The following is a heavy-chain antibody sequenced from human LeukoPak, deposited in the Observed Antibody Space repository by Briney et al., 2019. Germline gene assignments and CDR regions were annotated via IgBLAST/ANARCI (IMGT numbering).Heavy chain of an antibody. CDR3: ARDERYYDSSGYYPYY. J-gene: IGHJ4*02. V-gene: IGHV1-69*05. CDR1: GGTFSSYA. Sequence: SVKVSCKASGGTFSSYAISWVRQAPGQGLEWMGRIIPIFGTANYAQKFQGRVTITTDEPTSTAYMELSSLRSEDTAVYYCARDERYYDSSGYYPYYWGQGTLVTVSS. CDR2: IIPIFGTA. D-gene: IGHD3-22*01.